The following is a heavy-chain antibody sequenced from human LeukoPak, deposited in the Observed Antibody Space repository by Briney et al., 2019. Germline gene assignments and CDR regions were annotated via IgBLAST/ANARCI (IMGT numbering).Heavy chain of an antibody. CDR2: IYYSGGT. CDR3: AGGVSGSSGWYNPLGVYFDY. J-gene: IGHJ4*02. CDR1: GGPISSYY. D-gene: IGHD6-19*01. V-gene: IGHV4-59*08. Sequence: MPSETLSLTCTVSGGPISSYYWSWIRQPPGKGLEWIGYIYYSGGTNYNPSLKSRVTISVDTSKNQFSLKLSSVTAADTAVYYCAGGVSGSSGWYNPLGVYFDYWGQGTLVTVSS.